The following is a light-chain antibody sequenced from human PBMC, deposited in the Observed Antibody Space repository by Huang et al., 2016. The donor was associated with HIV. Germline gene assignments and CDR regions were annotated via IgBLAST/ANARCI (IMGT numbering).Light chain of an antibody. CDR3: QQYGSSPYT. CDR1: QSVSSSY. J-gene: IGKJ2*01. Sequence: EIVLTQSPGTLSLSPGERATLSCRASQSVSSSYLAWYQQKPGQAPRLLIYGASSRATGIPDRFRGSGFGTDFTLTISRLEPEDFAVYYCQQYGSSPYTFGQGTKLEIK. CDR2: GAS. V-gene: IGKV3-20*01.